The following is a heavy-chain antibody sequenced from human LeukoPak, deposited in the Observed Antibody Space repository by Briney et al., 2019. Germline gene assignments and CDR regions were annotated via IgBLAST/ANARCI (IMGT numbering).Heavy chain of an antibody. D-gene: IGHD2-2*01. CDR3: AKGRSGVSPAAINY. J-gene: IGHJ4*02. CDR1: GFTFSSYA. CDR2: ISGSGDSP. V-gene: IGHV3-23*01. Sequence: PGGSLRLSCAASGFTFSSYAMSWVRQAPGKGLEWVSTISGSGDSPYYADSVKGRFTISRDNSKNTLQLQMNSLRAEDTAVYSCAKGRSGVSPAAINYWGQGTPVTVSS.